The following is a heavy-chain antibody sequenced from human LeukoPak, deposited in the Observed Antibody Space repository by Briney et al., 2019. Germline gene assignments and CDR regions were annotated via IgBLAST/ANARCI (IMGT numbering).Heavy chain of an antibody. Sequence: SETLSLTCTVSGGSISSGGYYWSWIRQPPGKGLEWIGYIYHSGSTYYNPSLKSRVTISVDRSKNQFSLKLSSVTAADTAVYYCARDDGSGIRAFDIWGQGTMVTVSS. CDR3: ARDDGSGIRAFDI. J-gene: IGHJ3*02. CDR1: GGSISSGGYY. CDR2: IYHSGST. V-gene: IGHV4-30-2*01. D-gene: IGHD3-10*01.